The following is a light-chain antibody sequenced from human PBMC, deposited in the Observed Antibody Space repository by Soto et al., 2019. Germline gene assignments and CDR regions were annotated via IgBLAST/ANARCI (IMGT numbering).Light chain of an antibody. Sequence: EIVMTPSPATLSVSPGERATLSCRASHSVTTYLAWYQQKPGQGPRLLIYAASTRATGIPARFSGSGSGTEFSLTISSLQSEDFAVYYCQQYINWPRTFGQGTKVEIK. V-gene: IGKV3-15*01. J-gene: IGKJ1*01. CDR3: QQYINWPRT. CDR2: AAS. CDR1: HSVTTY.